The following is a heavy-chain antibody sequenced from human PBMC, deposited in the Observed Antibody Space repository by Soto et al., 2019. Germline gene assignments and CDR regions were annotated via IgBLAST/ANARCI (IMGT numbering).Heavy chain of an antibody. CDR1: GYTFTSYG. Sequence: QVQLVQSGAEVKKPGASVKVSCKASGYTFTSYGISWVRQAPGQGLEWMGWISAYNGNTNYAQKLQGRVTMITDTSTSTAYMELRSLRSDDTAVYYCARFLGYCSGGSCYPYWYFDLWGRGTLVTVSS. D-gene: IGHD2-15*01. CDR3: ARFLGYCSGGSCYPYWYFDL. CDR2: ISAYNGNT. J-gene: IGHJ2*01. V-gene: IGHV1-18*01.